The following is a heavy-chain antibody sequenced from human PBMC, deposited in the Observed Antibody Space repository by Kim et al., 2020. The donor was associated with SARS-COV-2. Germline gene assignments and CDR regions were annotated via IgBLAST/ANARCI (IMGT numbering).Heavy chain of an antibody. Sequence: SETLFLTCTVSGGSISSSSYYWGWIRQPPGKGLEWIGSIYYSGSTYYNPSLKSRVTISVDTSKNQFSLKLSSVTAADTAVYYCARLSGYSSGWYDDAFDIWGQGTMVTVSS. CDR3: ARLSGYSSGWYDDAFDI. CDR1: GGSISSSSYY. J-gene: IGHJ3*02. D-gene: IGHD6-19*01. V-gene: IGHV4-39*01. CDR2: IYYSGST.